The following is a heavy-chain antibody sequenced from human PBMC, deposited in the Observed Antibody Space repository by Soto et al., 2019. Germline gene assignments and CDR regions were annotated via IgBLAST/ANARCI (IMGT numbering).Heavy chain of an antibody. Sequence: QVQLQESGPGLVKPSRTVSLTCAVSGGAITNNDWWAWVRQPPGKGREWIGEIYHAGYTNYNPSLKSRVTISLDNSKNQFSLSLRSVTAADTAIYFSARSGFGEHNDSYFALDVWGQGTTVTVSS. CDR3: ARSGFGEHNDSYFALDV. J-gene: IGHJ6*02. CDR1: GGAITNNDW. D-gene: IGHD3-10*01. V-gene: IGHV4-4*02. CDR2: IYHAGYT.